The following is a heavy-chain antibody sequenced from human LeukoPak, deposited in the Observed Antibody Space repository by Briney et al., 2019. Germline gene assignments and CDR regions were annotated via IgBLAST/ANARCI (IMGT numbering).Heavy chain of an antibody. Sequence: GGSLRLSCAASGFTFSSYEMNWVRQALGKGLEWVSYISSSGSTIYYADSVKGRFTISRDNAKNSLYLQMNSLRAEDTAVYYCARVQQLWVPRDAFDIWGQGTMVTVSS. CDR2: ISSSGSTI. V-gene: IGHV3-48*03. D-gene: IGHD5-18*01. CDR3: ARVQQLWVPRDAFDI. J-gene: IGHJ3*02. CDR1: GFTFSSYE.